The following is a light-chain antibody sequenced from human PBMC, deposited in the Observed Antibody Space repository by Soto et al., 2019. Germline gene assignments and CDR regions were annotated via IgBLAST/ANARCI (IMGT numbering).Light chain of an antibody. J-gene: IGKJ5*01. Sequence: DIQLTQSPSFLSASVGDRVTITCRASQGISSYLAWYQQIPGKAPNLLIYAASTLQSGVPSRFSGSGSGTEFTLTSSSLQPEDFATYYCHQLNSYPHTFGQGTRLEMK. CDR2: AAS. CDR1: QGISSY. CDR3: HQLNSYPHT. V-gene: IGKV1-9*01.